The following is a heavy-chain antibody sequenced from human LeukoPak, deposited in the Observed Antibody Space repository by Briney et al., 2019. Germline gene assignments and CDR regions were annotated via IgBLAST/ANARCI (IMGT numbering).Heavy chain of an antibody. CDR2: IIPIFGTA. D-gene: IGHD2-15*01. J-gene: IGHJ5*02. V-gene: IGHV1-69*05. CDR1: GGTFSSYA. Sequence: SVKVSCKASGGTFSSYAINWVRQAPGQGLEWMGRIIPIFGTANYAQKFQGRVTITTDESTSTAYMELSSLRSEDTAVYYCARDSPYCSGGSCFRFVPWGQGTLVTVSS. CDR3: ARDSPYCSGGSCFRFVP.